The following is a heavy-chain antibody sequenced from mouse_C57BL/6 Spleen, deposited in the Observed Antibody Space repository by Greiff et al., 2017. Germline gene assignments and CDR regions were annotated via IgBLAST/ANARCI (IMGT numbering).Heavy chain of an antibody. CDR3: TRGLINPYWYFDV. CDR1: GFNIKDDY. CDR2: IDPENGDT. V-gene: IGHV14-4*01. Sequence: EVQLQQSGAELVRPGASVKLSCTASGFNIKDDYMHWVKQRPEQGLEWIGWIDPENGDTEYASKFQGKATITADTSSNTACLQLSSLTSEDTAVYYGTRGLINPYWYFDVWGTGTTVTVS. J-gene: IGHJ1*03. D-gene: IGHD2-2*01.